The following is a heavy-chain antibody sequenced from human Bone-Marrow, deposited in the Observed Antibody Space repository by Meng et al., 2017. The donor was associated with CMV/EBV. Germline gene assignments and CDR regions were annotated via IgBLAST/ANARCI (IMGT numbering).Heavy chain of an antibody. CDR3: ARDPVVVPAAIPVRDNWFDP. Sequence: GGSLRLSCAASGFTFSSYGMYWVRQAPGKWLVWVSRINSDGSSTSYADSVKGRFTISRDNAKNTLYLQMNSLRAEDTAVYYCARDPVVVPAAIPVRDNWFDPWGQGTLVTVSS. CDR1: GFTFSSYG. V-gene: IGHV3-74*01. D-gene: IGHD2-2*02. CDR2: INSDGSST. J-gene: IGHJ5*02.